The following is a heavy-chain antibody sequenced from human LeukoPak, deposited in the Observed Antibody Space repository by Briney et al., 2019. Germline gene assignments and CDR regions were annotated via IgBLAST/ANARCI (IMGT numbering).Heavy chain of an antibody. D-gene: IGHD3-22*01. CDR2: FDPEDGET. Sequence: ASVKVSCKVSGYTLTELSMHWVRQAPGKGLEWMGGFDPEDGETIYAQKFQGRVTMTEDTSTDTAYMELSSLRSEDTAVYYCAKPQYYYDSSGYYYDNFDYWGQGTLVTVSS. V-gene: IGHV1-24*01. J-gene: IGHJ4*02. CDR1: GYTLTELS. CDR3: AKPQYYYDSSGYYYDNFDY.